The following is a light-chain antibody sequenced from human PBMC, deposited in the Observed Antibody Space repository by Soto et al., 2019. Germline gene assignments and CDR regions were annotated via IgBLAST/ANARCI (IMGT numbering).Light chain of an antibody. CDR3: SSYTSSSTRV. CDR2: EVS. J-gene: IGLJ3*02. V-gene: IGLV2-14*01. Sequence: QSALTQPASVSGSPGQSITISCTGTSSDVGGYNYVSWYQQHPGKAPKLMIYEVSNRPSGVSNRFSGSKSGNTASLTISGLHAEDEAYYYCSSYTSSSTRVFGGGTKLTVL. CDR1: SSDVGGYNY.